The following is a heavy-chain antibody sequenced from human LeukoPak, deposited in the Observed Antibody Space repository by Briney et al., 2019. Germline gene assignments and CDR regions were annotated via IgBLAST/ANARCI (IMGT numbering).Heavy chain of an antibody. CDR3: AGRITGYSSGYVY. CDR1: GFTFSSYW. CDR2: ISGSAHKI. J-gene: IGHJ4*02. D-gene: IGHD5-18*01. Sequence: GGSLRLSCAASGFTFSSYWMSWVRQAPDKGLDWVSVISGSAHKICYADSVKGRFTISRDNSENIVYLQMNNLRAEDTALYYCAGRITGYSSGYVYWGQGTLVTVSS. V-gene: IGHV3-23*01.